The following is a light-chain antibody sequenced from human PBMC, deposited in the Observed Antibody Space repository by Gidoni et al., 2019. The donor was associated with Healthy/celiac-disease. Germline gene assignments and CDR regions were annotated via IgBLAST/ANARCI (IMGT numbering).Light chain of an antibody. CDR3: QQRSNWVT. Sequence: EIVLTQSPATLSLSPGERATLSCRASQSVSSYLAWYQQKPGQAPRRLIYDASNRATGIPARFSGSGSGTDFTLTISSQEPEDFAVYYCQQRSNWVTFGGGTKVEIK. CDR1: QSVSSY. J-gene: IGKJ4*01. CDR2: DAS. V-gene: IGKV3-11*01.